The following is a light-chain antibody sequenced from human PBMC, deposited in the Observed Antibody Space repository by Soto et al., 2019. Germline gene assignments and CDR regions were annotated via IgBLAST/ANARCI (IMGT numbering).Light chain of an antibody. CDR2: LNNDGSH. J-gene: IGLJ1*01. Sequence: QLVLTQSPSASDSLGASVKLTCTLSSGHSSYAIAWHQQQPEKGPRYLMKLNNDGSHSKGDGIPDRFSGSSSGAERYLTISSLQSEDEADYYCQTWGTGPFVFGTGTKLTVL. CDR1: SGHSSYA. CDR3: QTWGTGPFV. V-gene: IGLV4-69*01.